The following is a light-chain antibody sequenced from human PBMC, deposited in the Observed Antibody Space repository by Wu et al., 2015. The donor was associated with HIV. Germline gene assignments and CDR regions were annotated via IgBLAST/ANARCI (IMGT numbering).Light chain of an antibody. V-gene: IGKV3-15*01. J-gene: IGKJ1*01. CDR1: QSVSSN. Sequence: EIVMTQSPATLSVSPGERATLSCRASQSVSSNLAWYQQKLGQAPRLLIFGASTRATGIPARFSGSGSGTEFTLTISSLQSEDFAVYYCQQYNNWPVTFGQGTKGGNQT. CDR3: QQYNNWPVT. CDR2: GAS.